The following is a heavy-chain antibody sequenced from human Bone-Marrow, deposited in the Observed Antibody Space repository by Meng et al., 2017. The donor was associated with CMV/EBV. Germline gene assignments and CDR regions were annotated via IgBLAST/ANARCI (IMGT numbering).Heavy chain of an antibody. V-gene: IGHV1-18*01. CDR2: ISAYNGNT. D-gene: IGHD3-16*01. Sequence: ASVKVSCKASGYTFTSYGISWVRQAPGQGLEWKGWISAYNGNTGYAQKLQGRVTMTTDTSTSTAYMELRSLRSDDTAVYYCAREHIMITFGGASFYDYWGQGTLVTVSS. CDR3: AREHIMITFGGASFYDY. J-gene: IGHJ4*02. CDR1: GYTFTSYG.